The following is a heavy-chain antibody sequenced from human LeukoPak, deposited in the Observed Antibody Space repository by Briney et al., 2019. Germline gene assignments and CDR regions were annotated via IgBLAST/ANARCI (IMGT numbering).Heavy chain of an antibody. V-gene: IGHV3-7*01. CDR2: INQDASVR. J-gene: IGHJ4*02. CDR3: ARDPGSSSFDL. CDR1: GFSFSTYW. D-gene: IGHD6-13*01. Sequence: GASLRLSCAASGFSFSTYWMSWVRQTPEKGLEFVANINQDASVRNYMDSLKGRCTISRDNAKKSVYLEINSLRADDTAVYHCARDPGSSSFDLWGQGALVTVSS.